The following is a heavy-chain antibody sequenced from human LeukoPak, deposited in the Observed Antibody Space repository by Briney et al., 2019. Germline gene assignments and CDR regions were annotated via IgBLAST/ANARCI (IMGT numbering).Heavy chain of an antibody. CDR3: AREGFTMVRGVKYNWFDP. J-gene: IGHJ5*02. D-gene: IGHD3-10*01. V-gene: IGHV3-48*03. Sequence: PGGSLRLSCAASGFTVSSYEMNWVRQAPGKGLEWVSYISSSANTIYYADSVKGRFTVPRDNAKNSLYLQMNSLRAEDTAVYYCAREGFTMVRGVKYNWFDPWGQGTLVTVSS. CDR2: ISSSANTI. CDR1: GFTVSSYE.